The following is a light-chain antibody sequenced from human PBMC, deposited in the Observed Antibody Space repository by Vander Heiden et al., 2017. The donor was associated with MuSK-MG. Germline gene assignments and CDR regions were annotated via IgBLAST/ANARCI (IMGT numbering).Light chain of an antibody. Sequence: DIQMTQSPSSLSASVGDRVTITCRASQGISNSLAWFQQKPGQAPKLLLYGAFTLESGVPSRFSGSGSGTDYTLSISSLQPEDFATYYYQQDDSPPRTFGQGTKVEIK. J-gene: IGKJ1*01. V-gene: IGKV1-NL1*01. CDR1: QGISNS. CDR3: QQDDSPPRT. CDR2: GAF.